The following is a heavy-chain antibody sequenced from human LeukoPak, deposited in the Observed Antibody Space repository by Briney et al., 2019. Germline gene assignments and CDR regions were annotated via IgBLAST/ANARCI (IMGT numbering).Heavy chain of an antibody. CDR3: AKDILEKPAAMMEY. J-gene: IGHJ4*02. CDR1: GFTFDDYA. D-gene: IGHD2-2*01. V-gene: IGHV3-9*01. CDR2: ISWNSGSI. Sequence: GGSLRLSCAASGFTFDDYAMHWVRQAPGKGLEWVSGISWNSGSIGYADSVKGRFTISRDNAKNSLYLQMNSLRAEDTALYYCAKDILEKPAAMMEYWGQGTLVTVSS.